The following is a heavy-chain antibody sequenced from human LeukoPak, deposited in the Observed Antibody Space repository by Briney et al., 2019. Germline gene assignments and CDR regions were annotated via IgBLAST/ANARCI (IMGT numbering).Heavy chain of an antibody. Sequence: GGSLRLSCAASGFTFSSYAMNWVRQAPGKGLEWVSGITDNGGRTYYADSVKGRFNNSRDNSKNTLYLQMNSLRAEDTAVYYCAYARGCGDYVGATFDYWGQGTLVTVSS. V-gene: IGHV3-23*01. CDR3: AYARGCGDYVGATFDY. J-gene: IGHJ4*02. CDR2: ITDNGGRT. CDR1: GFTFSSYA. D-gene: IGHD4-17*01.